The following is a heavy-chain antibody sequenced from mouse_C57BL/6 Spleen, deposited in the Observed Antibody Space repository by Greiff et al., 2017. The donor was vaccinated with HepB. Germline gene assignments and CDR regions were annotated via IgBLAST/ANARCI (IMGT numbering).Heavy chain of an antibody. Sequence: QVQLKQPGTELVKPGASVKLSCKASGYTFTSYWMHWVKQRPGQGLEWIGNINPSNGGTNYNEKFKSKATLTVDKSSSTAYMQLSSLTSEDSAVYYCAREGSGKDYFDYWGQGTTLTVSS. D-gene: IGHD4-1*01. J-gene: IGHJ2*01. CDR2: INPSNGGT. CDR1: GYTFTSYW. CDR3: AREGSGKDYFDY. V-gene: IGHV1-53*01.